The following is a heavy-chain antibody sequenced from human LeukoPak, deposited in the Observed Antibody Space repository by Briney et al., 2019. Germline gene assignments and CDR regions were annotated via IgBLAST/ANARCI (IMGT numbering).Heavy chain of an antibody. V-gene: IGHV4-4*02. CDR3: AAIRGAAFDI. CDR1: GGSISSSNW. D-gene: IGHD3-10*01. CDR2: IYHSGST. J-gene: IGHJ3*02. Sequence: SETLSLTCTVSGGSISSSNWWSWVRQPPGKGLKWIGEIYHSGSTNYNPSLKSRVTISVDRSKNQFSLKLSSVTAADTAVYYCAAIRGAAFDIWGQGTMVTVSS.